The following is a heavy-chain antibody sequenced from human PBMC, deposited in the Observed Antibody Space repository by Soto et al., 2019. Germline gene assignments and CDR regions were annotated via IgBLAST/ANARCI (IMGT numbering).Heavy chain of an antibody. CDR2: ISGSGGST. D-gene: IGHD6-6*01. V-gene: IGHV3-23*01. J-gene: IGHJ5*02. CDR1: GFTFSSYA. CDR3: AKDHIAAPRVNWFDP. Sequence: VSLRLSCAASGFTFSSYAMSWVRQAPGKGLEWVSAISGSGGSTYYADSVKGRFTISRDNSKNTLYLQMNSLRAEDTAVYYCAKDHIAAPRVNWFDPWGQGTLVTVSS.